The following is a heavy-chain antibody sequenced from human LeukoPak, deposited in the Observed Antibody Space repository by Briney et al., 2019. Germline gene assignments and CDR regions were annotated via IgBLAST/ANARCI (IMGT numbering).Heavy chain of an antibody. CDR3: AREDILTGFDY. Sequence: PGGSLRLPCAASGFAVSSNYMSWVRQAPGKGLEWVSVIYSGGSTYYADSVKGGFTIYRDNSKNTLYLQMNSLSAEDTAVYYCAREDILTGFDYWGQGTLVTASS. D-gene: IGHD3-9*01. CDR1: GFAVSSNY. V-gene: IGHV3-53*01. CDR2: IYSGGST. J-gene: IGHJ4*02.